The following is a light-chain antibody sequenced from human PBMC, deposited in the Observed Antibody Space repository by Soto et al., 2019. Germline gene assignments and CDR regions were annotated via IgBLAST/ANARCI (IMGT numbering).Light chain of an antibody. J-gene: IGLJ2*01. CDR1: SSDVGGYNY. V-gene: IGLV2-8*01. CDR2: DVS. Sequence: QSALTQSPSASGSPGQSVTISCTGTSSDVGGYNYVSWYQQHPGKAPKLMIYDVSKRPSGVPDRFSGSKSGNTASLTVSGLQAEDEADYYCSSHAGSSVLFGGGTKLTVL. CDR3: SSHAGSSVL.